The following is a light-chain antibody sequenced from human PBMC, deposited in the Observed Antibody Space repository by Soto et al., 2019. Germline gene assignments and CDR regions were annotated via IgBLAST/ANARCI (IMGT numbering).Light chain of an antibody. J-gene: IGKJ1*01. V-gene: IGKV3-20*01. CDR3: QQYVTSPPGT. CDR1: HSVSSSY. CDR2: GAS. Sequence: EIVLAQSPGTLSLSPGERATLSCMASHSVSSSYLAWYQQKPGQAPRLLIYGASSRSTGIPDRFSGSGSGTDFTLTISRLEPGDFAVYYCQQYVTSPPGTFGQGTKVDIK.